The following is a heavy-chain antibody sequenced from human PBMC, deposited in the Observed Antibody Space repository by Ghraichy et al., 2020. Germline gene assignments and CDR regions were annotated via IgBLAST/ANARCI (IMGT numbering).Heavy chain of an antibody. Sequence: GGSLRLSCAASGFTFGSNSMTWVRQAPGKGLEWVCNIKQDGSEKYYVGSVKGRFSISRDNAKNSLYLQMNSLRDEDTAVYYCARAVHGGGPYLDYWGQGTLGTVSS. V-gene: IGHV3-7*01. J-gene: IGHJ4*02. D-gene: IGHD3-16*01. CDR3: ARAVHGGGPYLDY. CDR2: IKQDGSEK. CDR1: GFTFGSNS.